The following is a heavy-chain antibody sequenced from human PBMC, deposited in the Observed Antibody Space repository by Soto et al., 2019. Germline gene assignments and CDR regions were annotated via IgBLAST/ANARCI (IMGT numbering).Heavy chain of an antibody. CDR3: ARILMNYYRLDY. Sequence: QVQLVESGGGLVKPGGSLRLSCAASGFTFSDYYMSWIRQPPGKGLEWIGHIYYSGSTYYNPSLKSRAGISVDSSKSQVSLKLTSVTAADTAVYFCARILMNYYRLDYWGQGALVTVSS. CDR2: IYYSGST. J-gene: IGHJ4*02. V-gene: IGHV4-30-4*08. D-gene: IGHD3-10*01. CDR1: GFTFSDYY.